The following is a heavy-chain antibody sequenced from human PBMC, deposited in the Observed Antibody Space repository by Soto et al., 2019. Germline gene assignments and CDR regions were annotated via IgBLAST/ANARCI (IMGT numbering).Heavy chain of an antibody. CDR3: AASDSSSWQHDY. D-gene: IGHD6-13*01. V-gene: IGHV1-69*01. CDR1: GDSFSSYA. Sequence: QVQLVQSGAELKKPGSSVRVSCKISGDSFSSYAISWVRQAPGEGLEWVGGIIPIFETANYAQNFQGRVTSTAGESTTTAYMEVTRLRPEDTAIFYCAASDSSSWQHDYWGQGTLITVSS. J-gene: IGHJ4*02. CDR2: IIPIFETA.